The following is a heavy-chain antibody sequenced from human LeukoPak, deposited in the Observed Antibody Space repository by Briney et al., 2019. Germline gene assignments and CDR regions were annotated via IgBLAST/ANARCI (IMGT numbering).Heavy chain of an antibody. CDR1: GGTFSIYA. J-gene: IGHJ3*02. D-gene: IGHD3-22*01. V-gene: IGHV1-69*11. Sequence: ASVTVSCKASGGTFSIYAMSWVRQAPGQGLEWMGRIIPILGQTNYAQKFQGRVTIAADESTSTAYMELSSLRSEDTAVYYCATRTYHYDSSGSAFDIWGQGTMVTVSS. CDR3: ATRTYHYDSSGSAFDI. CDR2: IIPILGQT.